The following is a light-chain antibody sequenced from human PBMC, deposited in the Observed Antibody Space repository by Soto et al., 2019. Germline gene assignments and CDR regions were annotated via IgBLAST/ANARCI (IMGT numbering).Light chain of an antibody. CDR1: SGHSSYA. CDR3: QTWDTGARVV. Sequence: QLVLTQSPSASASLGASVKLTCTLSSGHSSYAIAWHQQQPEKGPRYLMKRSSDGSHSKGDGIPDRFSGSSSGAERYLTISCHQSADEADYYCQTWDTGARVVFGGGTKLTVL. J-gene: IGLJ2*01. CDR2: RSSDGSH. V-gene: IGLV4-69*01.